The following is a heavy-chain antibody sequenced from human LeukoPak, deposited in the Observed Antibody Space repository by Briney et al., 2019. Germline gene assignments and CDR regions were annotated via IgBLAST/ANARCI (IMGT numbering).Heavy chain of an antibody. CDR2: ISSTGSYI. Sequence: GGSLRLSCAASGFTFSSYSMNWVRQAPGMGLEWVSSISSTGSYIYYADSVKGRFSISRDNAKNSPFLQMNSLRAEDTAVYYCARDAGITGTTDLDYWGQGTLVTVSS. CDR1: GFTFSSYS. CDR3: ARDAGITGTTDLDY. J-gene: IGHJ4*02. D-gene: IGHD1-7*01. V-gene: IGHV3-21*01.